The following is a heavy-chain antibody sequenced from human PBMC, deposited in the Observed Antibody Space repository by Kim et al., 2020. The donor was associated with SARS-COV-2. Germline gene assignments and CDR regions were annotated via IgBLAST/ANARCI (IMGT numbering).Heavy chain of an antibody. CDR2: T. CDR3: TRHYYNSGSYPV. D-gene: IGHD3-10*01. Sequence: THYDAPVKGRFTIARDDSKNTVDLQMNSLKTEDTAVYYCTRHYYNSGSYPVWGQGTLVTVSS. V-gene: IGHV3-15*01. J-gene: IGHJ4*02.